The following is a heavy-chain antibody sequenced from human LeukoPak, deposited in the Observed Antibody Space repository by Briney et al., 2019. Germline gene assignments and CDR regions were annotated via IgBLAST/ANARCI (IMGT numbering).Heavy chain of an antibody. Sequence: SETLSLTCTVSGGSIRSYYWSWIRQPPGKGLAWIGYIYYSGTTNYNPSLKSRVRISVDTSKNQFSLKLSSVTAADTAVYYCARCPADYYDSSGYYPNYFDYWGQGTLVTVSS. CDR3: ARCPADYYDSSGYYPNYFDY. J-gene: IGHJ4*02. D-gene: IGHD3-22*01. CDR2: IYYSGTT. V-gene: IGHV4-59*01. CDR1: GGSIRSYY.